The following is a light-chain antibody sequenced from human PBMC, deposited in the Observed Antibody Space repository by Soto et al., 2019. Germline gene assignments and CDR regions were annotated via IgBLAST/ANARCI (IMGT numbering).Light chain of an antibody. CDR1: SSNIGNNY. Sequence: VLKQPPSVSAAPGQGGSISCSGSSSNIGNNYVSWYQQFPGTAPKLLIYDNNKRPSGIPDRFSGSKSGTSATLDITGLQTGDEADYYCGTWDSSLSAVVFGGGTKVTVL. CDR3: GTWDSSLSAVV. J-gene: IGLJ2*01. CDR2: DNN. V-gene: IGLV1-51*01.